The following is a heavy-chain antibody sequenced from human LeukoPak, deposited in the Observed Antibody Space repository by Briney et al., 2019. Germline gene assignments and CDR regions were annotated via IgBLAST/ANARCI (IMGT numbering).Heavy chain of an antibody. CDR3: ASVLLWFGELSHGWFDP. V-gene: IGHV3-23*01. D-gene: IGHD3-10*01. Sequence: GGSLRLSCAASGFTFSSYAMCWVRQAPGKGLEWVSAISGSGGSTYYADSVKGRFTISRDNSKNTLYLQMNSLRAEDTAVYYCASVLLWFGELSHGWFDPWGQGTLVTVSS. CDR2: ISGSGGST. CDR1: GFTFSSYA. J-gene: IGHJ5*02.